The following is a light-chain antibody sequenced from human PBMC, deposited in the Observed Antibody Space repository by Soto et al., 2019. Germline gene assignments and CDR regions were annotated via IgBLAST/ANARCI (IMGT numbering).Light chain of an antibody. Sequence: DIQVTQSPSSLSASVGDRVTITCRASRNIDTYLSWYQQKPGKAPKLLIYAASSLQSGVPSRFSGSGSGTDFTLTITSLQSEDFASYYCQQTFTPPRTFGGGTKVDIK. CDR3: QQTFTPPRT. V-gene: IGKV1-39*01. CDR2: AAS. CDR1: RNIDTY. J-gene: IGKJ4*01.